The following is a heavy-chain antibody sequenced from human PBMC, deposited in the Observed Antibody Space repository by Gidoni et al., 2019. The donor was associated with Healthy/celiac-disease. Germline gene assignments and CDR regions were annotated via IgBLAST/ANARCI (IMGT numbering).Heavy chain of an antibody. Sequence: QVTLRESGPALVKPTQTLTLTCTFSGFSLSTSGMCVSWIRQPPGTALEWLARIDWDDDKYYSTSLKTRLTISKDTSKNQVVLTMTNMDPVDTATYYCARIRNYYDSSGYYSLGGMDVWGQGTTVTVSS. CDR1: GFSLSTSGMC. D-gene: IGHD3-22*01. V-gene: IGHV2-70*15. CDR3: ARIRNYYDSSGYYSLGGMDV. CDR2: IDWDDDK. J-gene: IGHJ6*02.